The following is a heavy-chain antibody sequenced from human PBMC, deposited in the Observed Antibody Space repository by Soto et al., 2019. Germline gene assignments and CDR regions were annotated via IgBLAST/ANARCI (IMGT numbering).Heavy chain of an antibody. J-gene: IGHJ4*02. CDR2: ISGSGGST. D-gene: IGHD3-22*01. CDR3: AKGSTTMIVVAY. V-gene: IGHV3-23*01. CDR1: GFTVRTKY. Sequence: GGSLRLSCAASGFTVRTKYMSWVRQAPGKGLEWVSAISGSGGSTYYADSVKGRFTISRDNSKNTLYLQMNSLRAEDTAVYYCAKGSTTMIVVAYWGQGTLVTVSS.